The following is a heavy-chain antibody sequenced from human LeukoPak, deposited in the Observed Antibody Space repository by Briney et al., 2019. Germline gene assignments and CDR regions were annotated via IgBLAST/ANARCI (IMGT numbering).Heavy chain of an antibody. J-gene: IGHJ4*02. D-gene: IGHD6-19*01. CDR3: ARHSGSGWFDY. Sequence: GGSLRLSCAASGFTVSSNYMSWVRQAPGKGLEWVSVIYSGGSTYYADSVKGRFTISRDNSKNTLYLQMNSLRAGDTAVYYCARHSGSGWFDYWGQGTLVTVSS. CDR2: IYSGGST. V-gene: IGHV3-66*04. CDR1: GFTVSSNY.